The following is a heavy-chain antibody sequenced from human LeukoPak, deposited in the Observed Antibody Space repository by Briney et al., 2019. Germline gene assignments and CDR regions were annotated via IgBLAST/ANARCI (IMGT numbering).Heavy chain of an antibody. V-gene: IGHV3-30*18. CDR2: ISYDGSNK. J-gene: IGHJ4*02. Sequence: GGSLRLSCAASGFTFSSYGMHWVRQAPGKGLEWVAVISYDGSNKYSADSVKGRFTISRDNSKNTLYLQMNSLRAEDTAVYYCAKDENDYGDHETFGYWGQGTLVTVSS. CDR1: GFTFSSYG. D-gene: IGHD4-17*01. CDR3: AKDENDYGDHETFGY.